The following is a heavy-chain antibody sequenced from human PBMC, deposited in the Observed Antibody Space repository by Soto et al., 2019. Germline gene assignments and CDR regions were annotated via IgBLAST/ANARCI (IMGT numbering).Heavy chain of an antibody. J-gene: IGHJ2*01. CDR2: IYHSGST. V-gene: IGHV4-4*02. D-gene: IGHD4-17*01. CDR1: SGSIRSSNW. CDR3: ARVRNGDPRYFDL. Sequence: QVQLQESVPGLVKPSGTLSLTCDVSSGSIRSSNWWRWVRQPPGKGLAWIGEIYHSGSTNYNPSLKSRVTIAVDKSTNQFSRKLSSVTAADTAVYYCARVRNGDPRYFDLWGRGTLVTVSS.